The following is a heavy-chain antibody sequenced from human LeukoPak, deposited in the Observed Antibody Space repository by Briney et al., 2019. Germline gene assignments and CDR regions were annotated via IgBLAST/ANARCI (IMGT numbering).Heavy chain of an antibody. CDR3: ARGQPRYWFDP. Sequence: SETLSLTCAVSGGSISSGGYSWSWIRQPPGKGLEWIGYIYHSGSTYYNPSLKSRVTISVDRSKNQFSLKLSSVTAADTAVYYCARGQPRYWFDPWGQGTLVTVSS. J-gene: IGHJ5*02. V-gene: IGHV4-30-2*01. CDR2: IYHSGST. CDR1: GGSISSGGYS.